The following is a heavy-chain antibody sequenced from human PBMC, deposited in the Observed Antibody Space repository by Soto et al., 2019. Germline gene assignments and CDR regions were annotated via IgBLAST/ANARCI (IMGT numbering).Heavy chain of an antibody. CDR2: IIPIFGTA. CDR1: GGTFSSYG. D-gene: IGHD2-15*01. V-gene: IGHV1-69*13. Sequence: SVKVSCKASGGTFSSYGISWVRQAPGQGLEWMGGIIPIFGTANYAQKFQGRVTITADESTSTAYMELSSLRSEDTAVYYCAIEVVVAATGWFDPWGQGTLVTVSS. CDR3: AIEVVVAATGWFDP. J-gene: IGHJ5*02.